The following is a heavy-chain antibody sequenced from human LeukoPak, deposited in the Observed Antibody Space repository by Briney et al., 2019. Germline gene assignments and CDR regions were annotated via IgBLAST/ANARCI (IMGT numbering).Heavy chain of an antibody. CDR2: ISITSSNK. CDR3: ARDPPGYSSDWYGVFDY. J-gene: IGHJ4*02. CDR1: GFTFSSYS. V-gene: IGHV3-48*04. Sequence: PGGSLRLSCVASGFTFSSYSMNWVRQAPGKGLEWVAHISITSSNKYYADSVKGRFTISRDNAKNSLDLQMSSLRAEDTAVYYCARDPPGYSSDWYGVFDYWGQGNLVIVSS. D-gene: IGHD6-19*01.